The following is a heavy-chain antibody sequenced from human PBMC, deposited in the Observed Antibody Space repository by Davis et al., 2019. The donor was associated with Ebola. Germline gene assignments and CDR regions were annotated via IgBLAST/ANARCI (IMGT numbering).Heavy chain of an antibody. CDR1: EFTFNKGW. J-gene: IGHJ4*02. D-gene: IGHD1-26*01. Sequence: PGGSLRLSCTASEFTFNKGWMSWVRQAPGKGLEWVGRIKSETDGGTTDYAAPVKGRFTISRDFSKNTLYLQMNSLKIEDTGMYHCAIGDSGSRLKYWGQGALVTVSS. V-gene: IGHV3-15*01. CDR3: AIGDSGSRLKY. CDR2: IKSETDGGTT.